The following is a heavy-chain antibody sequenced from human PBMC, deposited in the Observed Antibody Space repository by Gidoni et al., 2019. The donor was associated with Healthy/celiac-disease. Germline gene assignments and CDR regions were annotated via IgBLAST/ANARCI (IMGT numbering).Heavy chain of an antibody. CDR2: ISGSGGST. J-gene: IGHJ6*03. V-gene: IGHV3-23*01. Sequence: EVQLLESGGGLVQPGGSLRLSCAASGFTFSSYAMSWVSQAPGKGLEWGSAISGSGGSTYYADSVKGRFTISRDNSKNTLYLQMNSLRAEDTAVYYCAKSDSDIVVVPAATGNYYYYYYMDVWGKGTTVTVSS. CDR1: GFTFSSYA. CDR3: AKSDSDIVVVPAATGNYYYYYYMDV. D-gene: IGHD2-2*01.